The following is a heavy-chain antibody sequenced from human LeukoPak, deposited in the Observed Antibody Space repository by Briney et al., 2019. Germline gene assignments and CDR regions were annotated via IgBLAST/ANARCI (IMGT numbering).Heavy chain of an antibody. CDR1: GGTFSSYA. Sequence: SVKVSCKASGGTFSSYAISWVRQAPGQGLEWMGGIIPIFGTANYAQKFQGRVTITADKSTSTAYMELSSLRSEDTAVYYCARDYSSSWDDAFDIWGQGTMVTVSS. D-gene: IGHD6-13*01. V-gene: IGHV1-69*06. CDR3: ARDYSSSWDDAFDI. J-gene: IGHJ3*02. CDR2: IIPIFGTA.